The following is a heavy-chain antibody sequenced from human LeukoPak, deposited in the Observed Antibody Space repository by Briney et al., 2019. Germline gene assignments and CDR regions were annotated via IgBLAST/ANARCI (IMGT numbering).Heavy chain of an antibody. CDR2: ISGSGGSA. CDR1: GFTFSTYA. V-gene: IGHV3-23*01. J-gene: IGHJ3*02. D-gene: IGHD3-22*01. Sequence: GGSLRFSCVASGFTFSTYAMSWVRQAPGKGLECISAISGSGGSAYSADSVKGRFTISRDNSKNTLYLQMNSLRAEDTAVYYCAKDYDSSGYYKRGGFDIWGQGAMVTVSS. CDR3: AKDYDSSGYYKRGGFDI.